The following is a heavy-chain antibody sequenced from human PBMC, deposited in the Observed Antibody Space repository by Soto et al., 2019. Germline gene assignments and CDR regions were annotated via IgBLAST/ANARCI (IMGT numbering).Heavy chain of an antibody. Sequence: SVKGAYKPYAGSFSSYAISWLRQAPGEGLGWLGGIIPIFGTANYAQKFQGRVTITADKSTSTAYMGLSSLRSEDTAVYYCARDRDYYDSSGYPIEGYNDFDDWGQGTLVTVSS. CDR1: AGSFSSYA. V-gene: IGHV1-69*06. CDR3: ARDRDYYDSSGYPIEGYNDFDD. CDR2: IIPIFGTA. D-gene: IGHD3-22*01. J-gene: IGHJ4*02.